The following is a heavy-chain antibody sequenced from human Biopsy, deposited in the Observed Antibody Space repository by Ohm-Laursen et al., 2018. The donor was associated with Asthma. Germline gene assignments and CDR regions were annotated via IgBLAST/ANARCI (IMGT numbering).Heavy chain of an antibody. D-gene: IGHD4-17*01. CDR3: ASDFPKDYVRYNFQF. CDR2: HDHEEGGT. J-gene: IGHJ4*02. CDR1: GYSLTDLS. Sequence: GSSVKVSCKISGYSLTDLSMHWVRQAPGQGLEWMGGHDHEEGGTVNARRFQGRVTMTEDTFTDTAYMELSSLSSDDTAVYYCASDFPKDYVRYNFQFWGQGTLVTVSS. V-gene: IGHV1-24*01.